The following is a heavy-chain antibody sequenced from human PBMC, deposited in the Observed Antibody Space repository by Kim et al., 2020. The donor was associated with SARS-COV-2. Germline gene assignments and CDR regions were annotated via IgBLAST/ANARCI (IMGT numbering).Heavy chain of an antibody. V-gene: IGHV3-48*03. D-gene: IGHD4-4*01. J-gene: IGHJ4*02. CDR3: ARGPNYSPFDY. CDR2: I. Sequence: IKYADSVRGRFTISRDNDKNSLYLQMNSLRAEDTAVYYCARGPNYSPFDYWGQGTLVTVSS.